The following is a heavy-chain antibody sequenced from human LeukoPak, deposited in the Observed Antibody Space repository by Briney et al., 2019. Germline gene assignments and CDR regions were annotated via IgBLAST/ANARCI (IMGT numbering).Heavy chain of an antibody. CDR3: ARRPSDFWSGYQKQYFQH. V-gene: IGHV4-34*01. CDR1: GGSFSGYY. J-gene: IGHJ1*01. Sequence: SETLSLTCAVYGGSFSGYYWSWIRQPPGKGLEWIGEINPSGCTNYNPSLKSRVTISVDTSKNQFSLKLSSVTAADTAVYYCARRPSDFWSGYQKQYFQHWGQGTLVTVSS. CDR2: INPSGCT. D-gene: IGHD3-3*01.